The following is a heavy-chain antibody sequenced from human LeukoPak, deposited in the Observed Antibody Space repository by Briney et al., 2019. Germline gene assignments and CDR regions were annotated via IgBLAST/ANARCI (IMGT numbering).Heavy chain of an antibody. Sequence: GGSLRLSCAASGFTFSDAWMSWVRQAPGKGLEWVGRIKNKADGGTADYAAPVKGRFTISRDDSKNTLYLQMNSLKTEDTAVCYCFARGGYWGQGTLVTVSS. V-gene: IGHV3-15*01. CDR1: GFTFSDAW. D-gene: IGHD3-16*01. J-gene: IGHJ4*02. CDR2: IKNKADGGTA. CDR3: FARGGY.